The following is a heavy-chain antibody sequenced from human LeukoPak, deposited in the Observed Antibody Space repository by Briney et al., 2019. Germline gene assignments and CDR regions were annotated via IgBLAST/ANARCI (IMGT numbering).Heavy chain of an antibody. CDR3: ARAGGGTYYYDSSGYSGAFDI. CDR1: GFTVSSKY. Sequence: PGGSLTLSCPASGFTVSSKYMNWVRQPPGKGLEWVSFIYSDGSTYYADFVKGRVTISRDNSKNTLYLQMNSLRAEDTAVYYCARAGGGTYYYDSSGYSGAFDIWGQGTMVTVSS. V-gene: IGHV3-53*01. CDR2: IYSDGST. D-gene: IGHD3-22*01. J-gene: IGHJ3*02.